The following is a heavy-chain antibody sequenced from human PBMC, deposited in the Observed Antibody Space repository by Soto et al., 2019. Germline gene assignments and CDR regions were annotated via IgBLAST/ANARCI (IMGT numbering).Heavy chain of an antibody. CDR2: LLRPGRST. CDR1: VFMFSDYA. V-gene: IGHV3-23*01. J-gene: IGHJ4*02. Sequence: GGSLSLSCAASVFMFSDYAMTWSRQAPGKELEWVSGLLRPGRSTYYADSVKGRFTISGDTSANTVYLDMNSLSAEDTAVYYCARESEDLTSNFDYWGQGTLVTVSS. CDR3: ARESEDLTSNFDY.